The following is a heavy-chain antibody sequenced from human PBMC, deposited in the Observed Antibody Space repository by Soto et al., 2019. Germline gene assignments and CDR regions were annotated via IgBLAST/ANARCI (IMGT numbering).Heavy chain of an antibody. D-gene: IGHD3-3*01. CDR1: GGSISSGGYY. CDR3: ARGQRKEWFEAKYGMDV. J-gene: IGHJ6*02. Sequence: SETLSLTCTVSGGSISSGGYYWTWIRQHPGKGLEWIGYIYYSGSTYYNPSLKSRITISVDTSKNQFSLKLTSVTAADTAVYYCARGQRKEWFEAKYGMDVWGQGTTVTSP. CDR2: IYYSGST. V-gene: IGHV4-31*03.